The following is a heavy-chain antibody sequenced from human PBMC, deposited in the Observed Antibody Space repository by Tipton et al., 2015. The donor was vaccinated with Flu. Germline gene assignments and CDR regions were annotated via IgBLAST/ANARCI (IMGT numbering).Heavy chain of an antibody. CDR3: ARGPESIVGATGGWFDP. J-gene: IGHJ5*02. CDR2: INHSGST. CDR1: GGSFSGYY. D-gene: IGHD1-26*01. V-gene: IGHV4-34*01. Sequence: TLSPTCAVYGGSFSGYYWSWIRQPPGKGLEWIGEINHSGSTNYNPSLKGRVTISVDTSKNQFSLKLSSVTAADTAVYYCARGPESIVGATGGWFDPWGQGTLVTVSS.